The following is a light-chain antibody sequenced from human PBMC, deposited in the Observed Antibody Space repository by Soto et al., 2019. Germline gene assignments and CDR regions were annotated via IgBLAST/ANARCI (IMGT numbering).Light chain of an antibody. J-gene: IGKJ5*01. V-gene: IGKV3-11*02. CDR2: STS. Sequence: EIVLTQSPGTLSLSPGERATLSCRASQSVSSYLAWYQQTPGQAPRLLIYSTSTRATGIPDRFSGSGSGRDFTLTISRLEPEDFAVYYCQQRSNWPITFGQGTRLEIK. CDR1: QSVSSY. CDR3: QQRSNWPIT.